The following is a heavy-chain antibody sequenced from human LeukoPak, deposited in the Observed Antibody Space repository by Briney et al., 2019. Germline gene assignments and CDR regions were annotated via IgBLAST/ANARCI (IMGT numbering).Heavy chain of an antibody. Sequence: PGGSLRLSCAASGFTVRDGYMSWVRQAPGKRLEWLAFIYVSGTTFYAASVKGRFTISRDNAKSTVYLQMNNLRAEDTALYYCGRHAYGGSPPLSWGQGALVTVSS. CDR3: GRHAYGGSPPLS. CDR2: IYVSGTT. J-gene: IGHJ4*02. D-gene: IGHD3-10*01. CDR1: GFTVRDGY. V-gene: IGHV3-53*01.